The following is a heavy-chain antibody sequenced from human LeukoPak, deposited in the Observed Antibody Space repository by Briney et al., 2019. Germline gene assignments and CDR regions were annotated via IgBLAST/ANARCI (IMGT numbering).Heavy chain of an antibody. CDR1: GGTFSSYA. V-gene: IGHV1-69*04. Sequence: PVKVSCKASGGTFSSYAISWVRQAPGQGLEWMGKIIPILGIANYAQKFQGRVTITADKSTSTAYMELSSLRSEDTAVYYCARGLDTAIGNDYWGQGTLVTVSS. CDR2: IIPILGIA. D-gene: IGHD5-18*01. J-gene: IGHJ4*02. CDR3: ARGLDTAIGNDY.